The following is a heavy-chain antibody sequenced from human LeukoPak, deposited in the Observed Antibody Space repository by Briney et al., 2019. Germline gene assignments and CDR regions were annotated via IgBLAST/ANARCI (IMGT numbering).Heavy chain of an antibody. CDR1: GGSISSYY. V-gene: IGHV4-59*12. Sequence: SETLSLTCTVSGGSISSYYWSWIRQPPGKGLEWIGYIYHSGGTYYNPSLKSRVTISVDRSKNQFSLKLSSVTAADTAVYYCARTWRWEDGMDVWGQGTTVTVSS. D-gene: IGHD1-26*01. CDR3: ARTWRWEDGMDV. J-gene: IGHJ6*02. CDR2: IYHSGGT.